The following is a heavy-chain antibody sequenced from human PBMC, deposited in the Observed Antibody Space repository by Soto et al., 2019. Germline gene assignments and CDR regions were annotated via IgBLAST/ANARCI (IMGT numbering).Heavy chain of an antibody. CDR1: GFTFSSYG. CDR2: ISYDGSNK. J-gene: IGHJ6*01. V-gene: IGHV3-30*18. Sequence: QVQLVESGGGVVQPGRSLRLSCAASGFTFSSYGMHWVRQAPGKGLEWVAVISYDGSNKYYADSVKGRFTISRDNSKNTLYLQMNSLRAEDTAVYYCAKVSGWYPGELGYYGMDVW. CDR3: AKVSGWYPGELGYYGMDV. D-gene: IGHD6-19*01.